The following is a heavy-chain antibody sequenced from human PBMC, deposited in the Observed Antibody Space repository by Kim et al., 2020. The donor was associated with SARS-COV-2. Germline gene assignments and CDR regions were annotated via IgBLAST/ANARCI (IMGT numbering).Heavy chain of an antibody. Sequence: GGSLRLSCAASGFTFSSYDMHWVRQATGKGLEWVSAIGTAGDTYYPGSVKGRFTISRENAKNSLYLQMNSLRAGDTAVYYCARAIYGSGSYLGSYYYGMDVWGQGTTVTVSS. J-gene: IGHJ6*02. CDR1: GFTFSSYD. CDR2: IGTAGDT. V-gene: IGHV3-13*01. D-gene: IGHD3-10*01. CDR3: ARAIYGSGSYLGSYYYGMDV.